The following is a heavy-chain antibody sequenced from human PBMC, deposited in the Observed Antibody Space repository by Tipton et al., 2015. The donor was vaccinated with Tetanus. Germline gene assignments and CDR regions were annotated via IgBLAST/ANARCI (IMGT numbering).Heavy chain of an antibody. CDR2: ISGSGGST. D-gene: IGHD3-3*01. Sequence: SGFTFSSYAMSWVRQAPGKGLEWVSAISGSGGSTYYADSVKGRFTISRDNSKNTLYLQMNSLRAEDTAVYYCAKEQYYDFWSGYYVLDYWGQGTLVTVSS. CDR3: AKEQYYDFWSGYYVLDY. J-gene: IGHJ4*02. CDR1: GFTFSSYA. V-gene: IGHV3-23*01.